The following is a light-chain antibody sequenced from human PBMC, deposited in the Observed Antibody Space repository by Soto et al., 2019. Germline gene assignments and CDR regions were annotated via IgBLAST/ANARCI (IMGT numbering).Light chain of an antibody. CDR1: TSDIGFYDY. CDR3: SSYTSSSTYV. Sequence: QSALTQPASVSGSPGQSLTISCTGTTSDIGFYDYVSWYQQYPGKAPKVMIYEVTNRPSGVSNRFSGSKSGNTASLTISGLLAEDEADYYCSSYTSSSTYVFGTGTKLTVL. J-gene: IGLJ1*01. CDR2: EVT. V-gene: IGLV2-14*01.